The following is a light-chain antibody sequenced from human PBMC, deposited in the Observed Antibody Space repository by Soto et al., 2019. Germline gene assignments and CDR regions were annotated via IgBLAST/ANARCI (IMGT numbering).Light chain of an antibody. J-gene: IGLJ2*01. CDR2: SHN. CDR3: AAWYDSLSGVV. CDR1: SSNIGSNY. V-gene: IGLV1-47*02. Sequence: QSVLTQPPSASGTPGQRVTISFSGSSSNIGSNYVYWYQQLPGAAPKLLIYSHNIRPSGVPDRFSGSTSGTSASLAISGLRSEDEADYHCAAWYDSLSGVVFGGGTKLTVL.